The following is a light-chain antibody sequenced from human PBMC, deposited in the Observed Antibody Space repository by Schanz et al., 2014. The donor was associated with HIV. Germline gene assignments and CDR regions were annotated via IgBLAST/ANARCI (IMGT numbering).Light chain of an antibody. CDR3: QQHNEFPFT. V-gene: IGKV1-6*01. CDR1: QDIRGD. J-gene: IGKJ2*01. CDR2: AAS. Sequence: AIQMTQSPSSLSASVGDRVTITCRASQDIRGDLGWYQQKPRKAPKLLIYAASSLESGVPSRFSASGSGTDFTLTISSLQPDDFATYYCQQHNEFPFTFGQGTRLEIK.